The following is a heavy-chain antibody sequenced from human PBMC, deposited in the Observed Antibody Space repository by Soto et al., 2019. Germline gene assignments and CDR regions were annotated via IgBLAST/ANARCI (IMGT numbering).Heavy chain of an antibody. J-gene: IGHJ6*03. D-gene: IGHD6-13*01. V-gene: IGHV5-51*01. Sequence: PGESLKISCKGSGYSFTSYWIGWVRQMPGKGLEWMGIIYPGDSDTRYSPSFQGQVTISADKSISTAYLQWSSLKASDTAMYYCARHGWGRIAAAGSSYYYYYMDVWGKGTTVNVSS. CDR3: ARHGWGRIAAAGSSYYYYYMDV. CDR2: IYPGDSDT. CDR1: GYSFTSYW.